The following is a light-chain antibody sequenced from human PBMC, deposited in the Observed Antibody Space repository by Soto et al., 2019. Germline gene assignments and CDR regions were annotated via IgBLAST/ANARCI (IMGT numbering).Light chain of an antibody. CDR1: SSNIGTGYS. J-gene: IGLJ3*02. CDR3: QTYDSRLDGWV. V-gene: IGLV1-40*01. Sequence: QSVLTQPPSVSGAPGQRVTISCTGSSSNIGTGYSVHWYQQLPGTAPKLLVYGDSRPPGVPVRFSGAKSGTSASLAITGLQAGDEASYYCQTYDSRLDGWVFGGGTKVTVL. CDR2: GDS.